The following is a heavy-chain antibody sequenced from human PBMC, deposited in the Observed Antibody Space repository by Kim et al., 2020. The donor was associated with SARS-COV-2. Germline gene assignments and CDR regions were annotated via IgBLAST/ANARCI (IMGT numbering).Heavy chain of an antibody. J-gene: IGHJ4*02. CDR3: AGICGTTSCSDDY. Sequence: GGSLRLSCAASGFTFINYGVSWVRQAPGKGLEWVSAIRFGGVPDYADSVRARFTTSRDNPKSTVYLQMNSLGAEDTAVYYCAGICGTTSCSDDYWGQGTLGTVSS. CDR2: IRFGGVP. D-gene: IGHD2-2*01. V-gene: IGHV3-23*01. CDR1: GFTFINYG.